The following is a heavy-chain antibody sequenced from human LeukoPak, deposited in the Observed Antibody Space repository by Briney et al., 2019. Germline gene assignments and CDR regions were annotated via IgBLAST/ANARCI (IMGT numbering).Heavy chain of an antibody. CDR3: ARVSVQTARVYYFDY. CDR2: IIPIFGTA. Sequence: GASVKVSCKASGGTFISYAISWVRQAPGQGLEWMGGIIPIFGTANYAQKFQGRVTITADESTSTAYMELSSLRSEDTAVYYCARVSVQTARVYYFDYWGQGTLVTVSS. CDR1: GGTFISYA. D-gene: IGHD6-6*01. V-gene: IGHV1-69*13. J-gene: IGHJ4*02.